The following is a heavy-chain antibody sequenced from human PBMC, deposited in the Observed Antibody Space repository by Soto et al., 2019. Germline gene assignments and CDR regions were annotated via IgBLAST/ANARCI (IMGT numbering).Heavy chain of an antibody. CDR1: GGTFSSYA. V-gene: IGHV1-69*13. D-gene: IGHD3-22*01. CDR3: ARVPYYYDSSGPYYFDY. CDR2: IIPIFGTA. Sequence: SVKVSCKASGGTFSSYAISWVRQASGQGLEWMGGIIPIFGTANYAQKFQGRVTITADESTSTAYMELSSLRSEDTAVYYCARVPYYYDSSGPYYFDYWGQGTLVTVSS. J-gene: IGHJ4*02.